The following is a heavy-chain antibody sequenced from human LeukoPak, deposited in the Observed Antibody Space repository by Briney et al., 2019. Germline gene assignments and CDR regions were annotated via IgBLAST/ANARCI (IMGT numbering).Heavy chain of an antibody. CDR1: GASISSGGYY. V-gene: IGHV4-31*03. J-gene: IGHJ4*02. D-gene: IGHD6-19*01. CDR3: ARGLGAVAGTGFDY. Sequence: PSETLSLTCTVSGASISSGGYYWSWIRQHPGKGLEWIGYISYSGSPYYNPSLKSRVTISVDTSKNQFSLKLSSVTAADTAVYYCARGLGAVAGTGFDYWGQGTLVTVSS. CDR2: ISYSGSP.